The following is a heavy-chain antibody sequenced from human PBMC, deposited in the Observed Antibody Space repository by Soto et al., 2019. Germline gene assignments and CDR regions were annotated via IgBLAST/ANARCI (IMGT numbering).Heavy chain of an antibody. CDR3: VREDDGGDRDYYGLDV. CDR2: IYYLGNT. J-gene: IGHJ6*02. Sequence: PSETLSLTCTVSGGSISSSSSYWGWIRQPPGKGLEWVGSIYYLGNTYYNPSLGGRVSISVDTSKNLFSLNLSSVTAADTAVYFCVREDDGGDRDYYGLDVWGQGTTVTVSS. CDR1: GGSISSSSSY. V-gene: IGHV4-39*02. D-gene: IGHD2-21*02.